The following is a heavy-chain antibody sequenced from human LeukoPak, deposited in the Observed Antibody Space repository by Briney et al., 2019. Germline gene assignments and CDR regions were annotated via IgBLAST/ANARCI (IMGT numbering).Heavy chain of an antibody. CDR1: GYTFTSYV. J-gene: IGHJ4*02. V-gene: IGHV1-8*03. D-gene: IGHD2-2*01. CDR3: VRGAGSCSSTSCSLGY. Sequence: ASVKVSCKASGYTFTSYVINWVRQATGQGLEWMGWMNPNSGNTGYAQRLQGRVTITRNTSISTAYMELSSLRSEDTAVYYCVRGAGSCSSTSCSLGYWGQGTLVTVSS. CDR2: MNPNSGNT.